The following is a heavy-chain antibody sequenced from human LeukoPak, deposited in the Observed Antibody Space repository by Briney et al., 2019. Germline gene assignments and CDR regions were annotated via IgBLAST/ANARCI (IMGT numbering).Heavy chain of an antibody. J-gene: IGHJ4*02. CDR2: IYYSGST. Sequence: PSETLSLTCTVSGGSISDYYWSWIRQPPGKGLEWIGYIYYSGSTNYNPSLKSRVTISVDTSKNHFSLKLSSVTAADTAVYYCARSTYYDFWSGYYPLDYWGQGTLVTVSS. V-gene: IGHV4-59*01. CDR3: ARSTYYDFWSGYYPLDY. D-gene: IGHD3-3*01. CDR1: GGSISDYY.